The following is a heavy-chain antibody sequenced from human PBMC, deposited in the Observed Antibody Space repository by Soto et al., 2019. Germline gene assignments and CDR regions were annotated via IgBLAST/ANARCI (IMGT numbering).Heavy chain of an antibody. CDR1: GYTFNKYG. V-gene: IGHV1-18*01. D-gene: IGHD6-13*01. J-gene: IGHJ3*01. CDR3: ARGRGVVIPAGTPDAFDV. Sequence: QAQLVQSGGEVKRPGASVKVSCKASGYTFNKYGFNWVRQAPGQGLEWMGRISAFNDYTNLAQKFQGRITLTTDASTNTAYMELKILRSDDTAMYFCARGRGVVIPAGTPDAFDVWDQGTMVTVSS. CDR2: ISAFNDYT.